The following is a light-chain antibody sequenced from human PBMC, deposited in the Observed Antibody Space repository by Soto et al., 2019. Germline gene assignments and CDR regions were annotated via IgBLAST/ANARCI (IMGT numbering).Light chain of an antibody. CDR1: QTVNNN. J-gene: IGKJ4*01. CDR2: GAS. V-gene: IGKV3-15*01. Sequence: EIVMTQSPATLSVSPGERATLSCRASQTVNNNLAWYQQKPGQAPRLLIYGASARAPGIPARFSGSGSGTDFTLTISSLQSEDFAVYYCQQYNNWPLTFGGGTKVQIK. CDR3: QQYNNWPLT.